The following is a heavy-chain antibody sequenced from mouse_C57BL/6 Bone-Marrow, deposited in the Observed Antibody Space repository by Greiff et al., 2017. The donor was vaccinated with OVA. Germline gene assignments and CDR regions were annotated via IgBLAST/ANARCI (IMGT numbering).Heavy chain of an antibody. Sequence: EVQLQQSGPELVKPGASVKISCKASGYTFTDYYMNWVKQSHGKSLEWIGDINPNNGGTSYNQKFKGKATLTVDKSSSTAYMELRSLTSEDSAVYYCARSHYYGSSERDYWGQGTTLTVSS. CDR2: INPNNGGT. CDR1: GYTFTDYY. V-gene: IGHV1-26*01. J-gene: IGHJ2*01. D-gene: IGHD1-1*01. CDR3: ARSHYYGSSERDY.